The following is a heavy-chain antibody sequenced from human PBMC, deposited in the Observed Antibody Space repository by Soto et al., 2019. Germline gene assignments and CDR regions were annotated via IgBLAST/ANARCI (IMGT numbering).Heavy chain of an antibody. J-gene: IGHJ3*02. CDR2: MYYSGNT. Sequence: PSETLSLTCTVSGVSISSSSYYWGWISQPPGKGLEWIGNMYYSGNTYYNPSLKSRVTISVDTSKNQFSLKLTSVTAADTAVYYCARLLRSQDAFDIWGKGTMVTVSS. V-gene: IGHV4-39*01. CDR1: GVSISSSSYY. CDR3: ARLLRSQDAFDI. D-gene: IGHD3-16*01.